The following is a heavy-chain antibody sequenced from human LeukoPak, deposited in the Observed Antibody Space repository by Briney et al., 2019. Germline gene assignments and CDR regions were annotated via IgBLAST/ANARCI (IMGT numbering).Heavy chain of an antibody. CDR3: ARCKGYYYGSGSYYGMDV. V-gene: IGHV1-69*13. D-gene: IGHD3-10*01. Sequence: ASVKVSCKASGGTFISYAISWVRQAPGQGLEWMGGIIPIFGTANYAQKFQGRVTITADESTSTAYMELSSLRSEDTAVYYCARCKGYYYGSGSYYGMDVWGQGTTVTVSS. CDR2: IIPIFGTA. CDR1: GGTFISYA. J-gene: IGHJ6*02.